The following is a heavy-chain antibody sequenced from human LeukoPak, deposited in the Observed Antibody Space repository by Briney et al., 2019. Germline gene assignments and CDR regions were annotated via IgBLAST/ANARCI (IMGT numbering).Heavy chain of an antibody. CDR2: VHHNAGA. CDR1: GYSISSGYQ. Sequence: SETLSLTCAVSGYSISSGYQWAWIRQPPGRGLEWIGSVHHNAGAHYNPSLGSRVTISVDTSKNHFSLKLNSVTVADTAIYYCARDPRWLTPDCTSTSCYENYFAPWGQGTLVTVSS. D-gene: IGHD2-2*01. CDR3: ARDPRWLTPDCTSTSCYENYFAP. J-gene: IGHJ5*02. V-gene: IGHV4-38-2*02.